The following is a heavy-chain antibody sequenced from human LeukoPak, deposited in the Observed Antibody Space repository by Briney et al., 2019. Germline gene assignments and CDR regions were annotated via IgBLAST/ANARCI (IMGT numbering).Heavy chain of an antibody. CDR2: IYYSGST. Sequence: SQTLSLTCTVSGGSISSGGYYWSWIRQHPGKGLEWIGYIYYSGSTYYNPSLKSRFTISVDTSKNQFSLKLSSVTAADTAVYYCARGEDYDFWSGYYGGYYFDYWGQGTLVTVSS. CDR3: ARGEDYDFWSGYYGGYYFDY. J-gene: IGHJ4*02. V-gene: IGHV4-31*03. CDR1: GGSISSGGYY. D-gene: IGHD3-3*01.